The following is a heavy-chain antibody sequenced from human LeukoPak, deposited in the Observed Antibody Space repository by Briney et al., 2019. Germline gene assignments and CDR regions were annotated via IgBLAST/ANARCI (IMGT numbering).Heavy chain of an antibody. V-gene: IGHV3-7*04. CDR3: ARGRGWTYDS. D-gene: IGHD3/OR15-3a*01. Sequence: GGSLRLSCAASGFTFTNDFMTWVRQAPGKGLEWVANMRVDGTDIHYVDSVKGRFTISSYNARNSLYLQMNTLRAEDTAVYYCARGRGWTYDSWGRGTLVTVSS. CDR1: GFTFTNDF. J-gene: IGHJ4*02. CDR2: MRVDGTDI.